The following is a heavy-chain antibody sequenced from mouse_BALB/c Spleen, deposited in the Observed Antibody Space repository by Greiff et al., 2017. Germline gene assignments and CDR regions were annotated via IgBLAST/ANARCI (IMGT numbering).Heavy chain of an antibody. J-gene: IGHJ3*01. CDR2: INPSTGYT. CDR1: GYTFTSYW. V-gene: IGHV1-4*01. D-gene: IGHD2-4*01. CDR3: AREGIYYDYDGFAY. Sequence: QVQLQQPGAELVRPGASVKMSCKASGYTFTSYWMHWVKQRPGQGLEWIGYINPSTGYTEYNQKFKDKATLTADKSSSTAYMQLSSLTSEDSAVYYCAREGIYYDYDGFAYWGQGTLVTVSA.